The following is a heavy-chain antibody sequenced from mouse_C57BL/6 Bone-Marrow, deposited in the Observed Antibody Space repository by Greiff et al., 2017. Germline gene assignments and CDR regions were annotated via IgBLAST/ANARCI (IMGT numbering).Heavy chain of an antibody. CDR1: GYTFTSYW. CDR3: AREDNYGCSYLDY. J-gene: IGHJ2*01. D-gene: IGHD1-1*01. Sequence: QVQLQQPGAELVMPGASVKLSCKASGYTFTSYWMHWVKQRPGQGLEWVGEIDPSDSYINYNQKFKGKSTLTADKASSTDYMQLSSLTSENSEVYYCAREDNYGCSYLDYWGQGTTLTVSS. V-gene: IGHV1-69*01. CDR2: IDPSDSYI.